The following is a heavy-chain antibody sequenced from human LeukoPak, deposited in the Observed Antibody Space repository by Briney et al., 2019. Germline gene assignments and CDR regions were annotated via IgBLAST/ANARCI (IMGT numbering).Heavy chain of an antibody. CDR1: GYTFTGYY. D-gene: IGHD6-13*01. Sequence: ASVTVSCKASGYTFTGYYMHWVRQAPGQELEWMGWLSPNSGDTKFAQKFQGRVTMTRDTSINTAYMELSRLRSDDTAVYYCARATDISSWYLAYWGQGTLVTVSS. CDR3: ARATDISSWYLAY. V-gene: IGHV1-2*02. J-gene: IGHJ4*02. CDR2: LSPNSGDT.